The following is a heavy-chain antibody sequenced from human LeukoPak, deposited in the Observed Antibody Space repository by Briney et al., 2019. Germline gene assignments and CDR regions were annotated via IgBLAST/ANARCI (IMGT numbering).Heavy chain of an antibody. D-gene: IGHD3/OR15-3a*01. J-gene: IGHJ5*02. V-gene: IGHV4-30-2*01. Sequence: SETLSLTCTVSGGSISSGGYSWSWIRQPPGKGLEWIGYIYHSGSTYYNPSLKSRVTISVDRSKNQFSLKLSSVTAADTAVYYCARARGPNWFDPWGQGTLVTVSS. CDR3: ARARGPNWFDP. CDR2: IYHSGST. CDR1: GGSISSGGYS.